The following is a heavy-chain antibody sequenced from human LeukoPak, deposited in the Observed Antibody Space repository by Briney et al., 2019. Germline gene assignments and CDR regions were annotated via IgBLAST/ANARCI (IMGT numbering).Heavy chain of an antibody. CDR2: INAGNGNT. V-gene: IGHV1-3*01. CDR1: GYTFTSYA. D-gene: IGHD6-19*01. J-gene: IGHJ4*02. CDR3: ARALINIAVAGTGRHFDY. Sequence: ASAKVSCKASGYTFTSYAMHWVRRAPGQRLEWMGWINAGNGNTKYSQKFQGRVTITRDTSASTVYMELSSLRSEDTAVYYCARALINIAVAGTGRHFDYWGQGTLVTVSS.